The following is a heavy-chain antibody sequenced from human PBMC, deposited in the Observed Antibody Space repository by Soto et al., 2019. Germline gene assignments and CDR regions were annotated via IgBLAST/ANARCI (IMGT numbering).Heavy chain of an antibody. Sequence: EVRLAESGGGLVKPGGSLTLSCAVSGFTFSSWTMNWVRQAPGKGLEWVSSISTSSTFIYYADSVKGRFTISRDNAKDSLYLNMNILRADDTAVYYCAKGGTHFDSWGQGTLLTVSS. CDR1: GFTFSSWT. V-gene: IGHV3-21*01. CDR2: ISTSSTFI. J-gene: IGHJ4*02. CDR3: AKGGTHFDS. D-gene: IGHD1-1*01.